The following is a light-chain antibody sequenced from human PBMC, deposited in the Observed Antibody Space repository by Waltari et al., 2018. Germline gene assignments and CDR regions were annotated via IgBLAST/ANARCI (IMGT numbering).Light chain of an antibody. CDR2: AAS. V-gene: IGKV3-20*01. Sequence: DIVLTQSPGTLSLSPGESVTLSCRASQYITGIWMTWYHQKPGKAPRLLIYAASTTAPGVPDRFSGSGSGTDITLSISRLEPEGSAIYYSQQYEGSVGTFGGGTNVEIK. CDR3: QQYEGSVGT. J-gene: IGKJ4*01. CDR1: QYITGIW.